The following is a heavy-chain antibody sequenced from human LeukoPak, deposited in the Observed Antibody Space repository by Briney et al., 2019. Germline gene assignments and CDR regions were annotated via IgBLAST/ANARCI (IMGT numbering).Heavy chain of an antibody. CDR2: IYYSGST. D-gene: IGHD7-27*01. Sequence: SETLSLTCTVSGGSVSSGSYYWSWIRQPPGKGLEWIGYIYYSGSTNYNPSLKSRVTISVDTSKNQFSLKLSSVTAADTAVYYCARDRLTGTLYYYYYGMDVWGQGTTVTVSS. CDR3: ARDRLTGTLYYYYYGMDV. J-gene: IGHJ6*02. V-gene: IGHV4-61*01. CDR1: GGSVSSGSYY.